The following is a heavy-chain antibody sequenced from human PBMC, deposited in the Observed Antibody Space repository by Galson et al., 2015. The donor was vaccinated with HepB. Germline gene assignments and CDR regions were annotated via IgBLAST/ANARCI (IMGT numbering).Heavy chain of an antibody. J-gene: IGHJ4*02. CDR1: GFIFNDDA. D-gene: IGHD4-11*01. V-gene: IGHV3-49*03. Sequence: LRLSCAASGFIFNDDALSWFRQSPGKGLEWVGSMRSLAYGGTTEYAASVKGRFTISRDDSKSISYLQMNSLKPEDTAVYYCARAPIYSNRGYYSDYWGQGTLVTVSS. CDR3: ARAPIYSNRGYYSDY. CDR2: MRSLAYGGTT.